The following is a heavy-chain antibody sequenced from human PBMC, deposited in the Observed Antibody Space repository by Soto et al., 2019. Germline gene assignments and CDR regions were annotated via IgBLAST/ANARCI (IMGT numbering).Heavy chain of an antibody. V-gene: IGHV4-34*01. D-gene: IGHD6-6*01. CDR3: AGSGSLIAARPLDANRFDY. CDR2: INHSGST. CDR1: GGSFSGYY. Sequence: SETLSLTCAVYGGSFSGYYWSWIRQPPGKGLEWIGEINHSGSTNYNPSLKSRVTISVDTSKNQFSLKLSSVTAADTAVYYCAGSGSLIAARPLDANRFDYWGQGTLVTVSS. J-gene: IGHJ4*02.